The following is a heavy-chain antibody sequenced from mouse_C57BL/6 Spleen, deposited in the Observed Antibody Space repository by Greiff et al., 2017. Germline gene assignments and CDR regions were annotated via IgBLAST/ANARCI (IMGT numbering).Heavy chain of an antibody. V-gene: IGHV1-55*01. Sequence: QVQLQQSWAELVKPGASVKMSCKASGYTFTSYWITWVKQRPGQGLEWIGDIYPGSGSTNYNEKFKSKATLTVDTSSSTAYMQLSSLTSEDSAVYYCARYYGSSYLYFDYWGQGTTLTVSS. CDR3: ARYYGSSYLYFDY. CDR1: GYTFTSYW. D-gene: IGHD1-1*01. J-gene: IGHJ2*01. CDR2: IYPGSGST.